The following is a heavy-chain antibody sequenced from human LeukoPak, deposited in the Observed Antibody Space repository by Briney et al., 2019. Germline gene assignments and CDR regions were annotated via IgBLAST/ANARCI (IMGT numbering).Heavy chain of an antibody. J-gene: IGHJ4*02. CDR2: IKQDGSEK. D-gene: IGHD1-26*01. Sequence: PGGSLRLSCAASGFTFSSFWMSWVRQAPGQGLEWVANIKQDGSEKYYVDSVKGRFTIFRDNAKNTLYLQMNSLRAEDTAVYYCARVLERGLLPYGNWGQGTLVTVSS. CDR3: ARVLERGLLPYGN. V-gene: IGHV3-7*01. CDR1: GFTFSSFW.